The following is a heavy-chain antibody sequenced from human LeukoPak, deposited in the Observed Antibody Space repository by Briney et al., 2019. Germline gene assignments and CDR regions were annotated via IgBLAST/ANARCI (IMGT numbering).Heavy chain of an antibody. CDR3: ARQGDTGSRYFDY. Sequence: PGGSLRLSCAVSGFTFTYYAMHGVRQAPGKGLEWVAVISHDGSNQQYADSVKGQVTISRDNSKSTLYLQMASLRAGDTAVYYCARQGDTGSRYFDYWGQGTLVTVSS. J-gene: IGHJ4*02. CDR2: ISHDGSNQ. CDR1: GFTFTYYA. D-gene: IGHD2-21*02. V-gene: IGHV3-30-3*01.